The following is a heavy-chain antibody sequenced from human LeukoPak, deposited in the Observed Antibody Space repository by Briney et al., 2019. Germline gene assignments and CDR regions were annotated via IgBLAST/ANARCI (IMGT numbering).Heavy chain of an antibody. CDR3: ARDQRALNWFNP. CDR2: INSDGSST. Sequence: PGGSLRLSCAASGFTFSSYWMHWVRQAPGKGLVWVSRINSDGSSTSYADSVKGRFTISRDNAKNTLYLQMSSLRAEDTAVYYCARDQRALNWFNPWGQGTLVTVSS. CDR1: GFTFSSYW. V-gene: IGHV3-74*01. J-gene: IGHJ5*02.